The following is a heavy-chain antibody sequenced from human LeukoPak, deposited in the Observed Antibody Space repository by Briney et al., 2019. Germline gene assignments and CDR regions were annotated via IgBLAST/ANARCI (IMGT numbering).Heavy chain of an antibody. Sequence: PSETLSLTCTVSGGAINSGSYHWSWIRQPAGKGLEWIGRIHTSGSTNYNPSLNSRVTMSLDTSKNQFSLNLSSVTAADTAVYYCARGGSYSDFDSWGQGTLVTVSS. CDR1: GGAINSGSYH. V-gene: IGHV4-61*02. CDR2: IHTSGST. CDR3: ARGGSYSDFDS. J-gene: IGHJ4*02. D-gene: IGHD1-26*01.